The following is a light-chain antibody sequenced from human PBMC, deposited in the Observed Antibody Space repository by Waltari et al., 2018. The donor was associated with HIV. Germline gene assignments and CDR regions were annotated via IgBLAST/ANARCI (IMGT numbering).Light chain of an antibody. Sequence: QSALTQPASVSGSLGQSITISCTGTTSDVGSISLVSWYQLHPGKTPKLIIYEGTQRPSGVANRFSGSKSGNTASLTISGLQAEDEADYYCCSFAGSYTLPVIFGGGTNLTVL. CDR2: EGT. CDR3: CSFAGSYTLPVI. J-gene: IGLJ2*01. CDR1: TSDVGSISL. V-gene: IGLV2-23*01.